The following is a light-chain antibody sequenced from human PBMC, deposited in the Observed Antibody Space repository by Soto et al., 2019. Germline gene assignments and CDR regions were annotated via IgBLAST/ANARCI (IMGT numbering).Light chain of an antibody. V-gene: IGLV2-14*01. CDR3: SSYTSSSTLHV. CDR2: DVT. J-gene: IGLJ1*01. Sequence: QSALTQPASVSGSPGQSITISCTGTSSDVGDNNYVSWYQQHPGKAPKLMIYDVTHRPSGISNRFSGSKSGNTPSLPISVLQAQDEADYYCSSYTSSSTLHVFGSGTKVTVL. CDR1: SSDVGDNNY.